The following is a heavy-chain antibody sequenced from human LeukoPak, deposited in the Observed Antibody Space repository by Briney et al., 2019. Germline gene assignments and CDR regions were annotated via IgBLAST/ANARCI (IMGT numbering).Heavy chain of an antibody. CDR1: GGSFSGYY. CDR3: GRLDSGTMKGDY. V-gene: IGHV4-34*01. Sequence: SETLSLTCAVYGGSFSGYYWSWIRQPPGKGLEWIGEINHSGSTNYNPSLKSRVTISVDTSKNQFSLKLSSVTAADTAVYYCGRLDSGTMKGDYWGQGTLVTVSS. D-gene: IGHD3-22*01. J-gene: IGHJ4*02. CDR2: INHSGST.